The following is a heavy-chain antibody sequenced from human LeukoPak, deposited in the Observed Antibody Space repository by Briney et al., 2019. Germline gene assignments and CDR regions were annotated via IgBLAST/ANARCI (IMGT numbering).Heavy chain of an antibody. CDR2: IDWDSDK. CDR1: GFSLSTTGMS. D-gene: IGHD4-17*01. CDR3: ARRVTSNSFDY. V-gene: IGHV2-70*11. Sequence: SGPALVKPTQTLTLTCTFSGFSLSTTGMSVIWLRQPPGKGLEWLARIDWDSDKYYSTSLKTRLTISKDTSKNQVVLTMTNMDPVDTATYYCARRVTSNSFDYWGPGTLVTVSS. J-gene: IGHJ4*02.